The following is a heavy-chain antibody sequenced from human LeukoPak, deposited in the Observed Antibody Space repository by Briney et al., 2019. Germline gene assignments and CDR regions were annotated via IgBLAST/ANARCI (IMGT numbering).Heavy chain of an antibody. J-gene: IGHJ4*02. Sequence: GGSLRLSCAASGFTFSSYDMHWVRQATGKGLEWVSAIGTAGDTYYPGSVKGRFTISRESAKNSLYLQMNSLRAEDTAVYYCARGGRRTQFDYWGQGTLVTVSS. CDR2: IGTAGDT. D-gene: IGHD1-7*01. CDR1: GFTFSSYD. CDR3: ARGGRRTQFDY. V-gene: IGHV3-13*01.